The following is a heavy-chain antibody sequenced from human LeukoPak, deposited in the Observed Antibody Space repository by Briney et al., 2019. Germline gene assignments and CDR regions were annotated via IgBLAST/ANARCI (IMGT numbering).Heavy chain of an antibody. CDR2: ISNNGGST. CDR1: GFTFSSYA. J-gene: IGHJ4*02. Sequence: PGGSLRLSCAASGFTFSSYAMHWVRQPPGKGLQYVSAISNNGGSTYYANSVKGRFTISRDNSKNTLYLQMGSLRPEDMAVYYCASPGAYYWGQGTLVTVSS. V-gene: IGHV3-64*01. CDR3: ASPGAYY.